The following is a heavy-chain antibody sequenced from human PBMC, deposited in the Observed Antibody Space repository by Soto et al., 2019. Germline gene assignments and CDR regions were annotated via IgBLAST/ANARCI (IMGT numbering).Heavy chain of an antibody. J-gene: IGHJ3*02. CDR3: ARIAYYDILTGPSDAFDI. Sequence: SETLSLTCSVSGGSISSKSYSWGWIRQPPGKGLEWIGTFYYSENTYYNPSLKSRVTISVDTSKNQFSLKLSSVTAADTAVYYCARIAYYDILTGPSDAFDIWGQGTMVTVSS. CDR1: GGSISSKSYS. CDR2: FYYSENT. D-gene: IGHD3-9*01. V-gene: IGHV4-39*01.